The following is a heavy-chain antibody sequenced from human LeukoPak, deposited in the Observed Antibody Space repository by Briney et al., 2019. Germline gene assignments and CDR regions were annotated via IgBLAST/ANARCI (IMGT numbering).Heavy chain of an antibody. CDR1: GLTISSNY. CDR2: IYRGGIT. J-gene: IGHJ4*02. D-gene: IGHD6-13*01. CDR3: ARGGPGSSWYVYYFDY. V-gene: IGHV3-53*01. Sequence: GGSLRLSCAASGLTISSNYMSWVRQAPGKGLEWVSIIYRGGITYYADSVKGRFIISRDNSENTLYLQMNSLRAEDTAVYYCARGGPGSSWYVYYFDYWGQGTLVTVSS.